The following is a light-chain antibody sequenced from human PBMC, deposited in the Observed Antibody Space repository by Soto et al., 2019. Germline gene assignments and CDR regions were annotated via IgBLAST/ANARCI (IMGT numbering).Light chain of an antibody. CDR3: QQYYGNPPYT. J-gene: IGKJ2*01. CDR2: WAS. Sequence: DIVMTQSSDSLAVSLGERATINCKSSQSWLDSSNNKNHLAWYQQKPGQPPKLLIYWASTRESGVPDRFSGSGSGTDFTLTISSLQAEDVAIYYCQQYYGNPPYTFGQGTKLEIK. V-gene: IGKV4-1*01. CDR1: QSWLDSSNNKNH.